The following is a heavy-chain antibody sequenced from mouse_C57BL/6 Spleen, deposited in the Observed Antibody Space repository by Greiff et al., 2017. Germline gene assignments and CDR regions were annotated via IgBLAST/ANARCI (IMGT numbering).Heavy chain of an antibody. Sequence: QVQLKQSGAELAKPGASVKLSCKASGYTFTSYWMHWVKQRPGQGLEWIGYINPSSGYIKYNQKFKDKATLTADKSSSTAYMQLSSLTYEDSAGYYCARDCSGSSRYAMGYGGQRASGPGSS. CDR2: INPSSGYI. CDR3: ARDCSGSSRYAMGY. J-gene: IGHJ4*01. CDR1: GYTFTSYW. V-gene: IGHV1-7*01. D-gene: IGHD1-1*01.